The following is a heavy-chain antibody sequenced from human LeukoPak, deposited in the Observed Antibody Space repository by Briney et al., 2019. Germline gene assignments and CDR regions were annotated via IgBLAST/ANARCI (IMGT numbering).Heavy chain of an antibody. V-gene: IGHV1-2*02. Sequence: GSSVKVSCKASGYTFTGYYMHWVRQAPGQGLEWMGWINPNSGGTNYAQKFQGRVTMTRDTSISTAYMELSRLRSDDTAVCYCARDRYDFWSGLSDWFDPWGQGTLVTVSS. D-gene: IGHD3-3*01. CDR1: GYTFTGYY. J-gene: IGHJ5*02. CDR2: INPNSGGT. CDR3: ARDRYDFWSGLSDWFDP.